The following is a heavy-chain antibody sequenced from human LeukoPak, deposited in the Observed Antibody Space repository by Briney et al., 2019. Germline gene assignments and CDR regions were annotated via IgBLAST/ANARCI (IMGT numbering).Heavy chain of an antibody. D-gene: IGHD6-19*01. CDR2: INSDGSST. V-gene: IGHV3-74*01. Sequence: PGGSLRLSCAASGFTFSSYWMHWVRQAPGEGLVWVSEINSDGSSTNYADSVKGRFTISRDNAKNTLYLQMNSLKTEDTAVYYCTTEHPIIAVAAYNWFDPWGQGTLVTVSS. J-gene: IGHJ5*02. CDR1: GFTFSSYW. CDR3: TTEHPIIAVAAYNWFDP.